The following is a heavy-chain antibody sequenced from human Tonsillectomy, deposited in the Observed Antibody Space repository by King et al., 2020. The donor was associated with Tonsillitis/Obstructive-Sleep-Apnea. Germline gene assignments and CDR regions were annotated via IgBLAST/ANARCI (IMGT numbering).Heavy chain of an antibody. D-gene: IGHD3-22*01. CDR3: ASDSRSHYYDSSAYYTFDY. Sequence: QLVQSGAEVKKPGASVKVSCKASGYTFTNYGISWVRQAPGQGLEWMGWISAYNGNTNSAQKLQGRVTMTTDTFTSTAFMELRSLRSDDTAVYYCASDSRSHYYDSSAYYTFDYWGQGTLVTVSS. CDR1: GYTFTNYG. CDR2: ISAYNGNT. V-gene: IGHV1-18*01. J-gene: IGHJ4*02.